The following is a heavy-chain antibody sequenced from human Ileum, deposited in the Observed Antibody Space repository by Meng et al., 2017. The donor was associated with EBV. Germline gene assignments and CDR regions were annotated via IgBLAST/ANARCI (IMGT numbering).Heavy chain of an antibody. CDR3: ARDLRVGGAFDY. CDR1: GASVTSSGYY. CDR2: VNYNGDS. Sequence: QVQLQQSGPGLVRPSETLSLTCTVSGASVTSSGYYWSWLRQSPGKGLEWLGYVNYNGDSTYNPSLKSRVTIFIDTSKKQFYLNLTSATAADTAIYYCARDLRVGGAFDYWGQGTLVTASS. J-gene: IGHJ4*02. V-gene: IGHV4-61*08. D-gene: IGHD1-26*01.